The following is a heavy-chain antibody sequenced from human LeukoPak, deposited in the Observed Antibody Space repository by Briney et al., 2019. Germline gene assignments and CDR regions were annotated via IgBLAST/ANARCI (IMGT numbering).Heavy chain of an antibody. D-gene: IGHD3-22*01. CDR1: GGSISSYY. Sequence: PSETLSLTCTVSGGSISSYYWSWIRQPAGKGLEWIGRIYTSGSTNHSPSLKSRVTMSVDTSKNQFSLKLSSVTAADTAVYYCARVYDSSGNNWFDPWGQGTLVTVSS. CDR3: ARVYDSSGNNWFDP. J-gene: IGHJ5*02. V-gene: IGHV4-4*07. CDR2: IYTSGST.